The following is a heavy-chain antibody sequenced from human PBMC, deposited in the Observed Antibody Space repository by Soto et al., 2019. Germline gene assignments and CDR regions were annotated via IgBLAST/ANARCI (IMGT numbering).Heavy chain of an antibody. D-gene: IGHD3-10*01. V-gene: IGHV1-69*01. CDR1: GGTSSDYA. Sequence: QVLLLQSGTEVKKPGSSVKVSCQASGGTSSDYALTWVRQAPGQGLEWMGGIIPIFGTANYAQRFQGRVSLTADESSSTAYMELSSLKSEDTAVYYCAGSFKYGSGTFDALDVWGHGTMVMVSS. CDR3: AGSFKYGSGTFDALDV. CDR2: IIPIFGTA. J-gene: IGHJ3*01.